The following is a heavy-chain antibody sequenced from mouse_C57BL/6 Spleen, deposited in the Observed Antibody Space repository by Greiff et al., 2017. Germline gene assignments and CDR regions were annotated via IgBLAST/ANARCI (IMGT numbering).Heavy chain of an antibody. D-gene: IGHD1-1*01. CDR1: GYTFTDYY. CDR3: SSYGAYYGSSSYFDY. J-gene: IGHJ2*01. V-gene: IGHV1-77*01. Sequence: QVQLQQSGAELVKPGASVKISCKASGYTFTDYYINWVKQRPGQGLEWIGKIGPGSGCTYYNEKFKGKATLTAAKSSSTSYMQLSSLTSEDSAVYFGSSYGAYYGSSSYFDYWGQGTTLTVSS. CDR2: IGPGSGCT.